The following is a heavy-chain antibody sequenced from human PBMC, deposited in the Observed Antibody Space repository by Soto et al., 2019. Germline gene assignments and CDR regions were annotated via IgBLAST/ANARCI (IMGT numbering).Heavy chain of an antibody. CDR2: NGASGDIT. CDR1: GFSFTNFA. J-gene: IGHJ4*02. V-gene: IGHV3-23*01. CDR3: AKDDFTDRGDDYFDY. D-gene: IGHD2-21*02. Sequence: EVQLLESGGGLVQPGGSLRLSCAASGFSFTNFAMSWVRQAPGKGLEWVAGNGASGDITWYADSVKGRLSISRDNSKNTLYLQLNSLRFEDTAVYYCAKDDFTDRGDDYFDYWGPGTLVTVSS.